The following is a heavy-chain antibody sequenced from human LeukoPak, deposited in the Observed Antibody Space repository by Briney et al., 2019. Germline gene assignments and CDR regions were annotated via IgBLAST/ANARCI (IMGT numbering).Heavy chain of an antibody. V-gene: IGHV1-46*01. CDR2: INPSGGST. CDR3: ARAEVTIFGVVYLY. D-gene: IGHD3-3*01. Sequence: GGSLRLSCAASGFTFSGSAMHWVRQAPGQGLEWMGIINPSGGSTSYAQKFQGRVTMTRDMSTSTVYMELSSLRSEDTAVYYCARAEVTIFGVVYLYWGQGTLVTVSS. CDR1: GFTFSGSA. J-gene: IGHJ4*02.